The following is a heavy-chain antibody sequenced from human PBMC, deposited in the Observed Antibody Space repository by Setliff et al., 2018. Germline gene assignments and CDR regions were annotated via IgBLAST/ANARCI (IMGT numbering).Heavy chain of an antibody. J-gene: IGHJ4*02. Sequence: GGSLRLSCAASGFTFSSYGMHWVRQAPGKGLEWVAVISYDGSNKYYADSVKGRFTISRDNSKNTLYLQMNSLRAEDTAVYYCARARNKYGAFDYWGQGTLVTVSS. CDR1: GFTFSSYG. CDR3: ARARNKYGAFDY. D-gene: IGHD4-17*01. CDR2: ISYDGSNK. V-gene: IGHV3-30*19.